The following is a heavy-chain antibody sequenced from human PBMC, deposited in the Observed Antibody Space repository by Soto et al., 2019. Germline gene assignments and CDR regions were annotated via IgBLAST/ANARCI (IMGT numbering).Heavy chain of an antibody. CDR2: IIPIFGTA. CDR3: ARXTYYYDSSGSGGYYFDY. Sequence: SVKVSGKASGGTFSSYAISWVRQAPGQGLEWMGGIIPIFGTANYAQKFQGRVTITADKSTSTAYMELSSLRSEDTAVYYCARXTYYYDSSGSGGYYFDYWGQGTLVTVSS. D-gene: IGHD3-22*01. CDR1: GGTFSSYA. J-gene: IGHJ4*02. V-gene: IGHV1-69*06.